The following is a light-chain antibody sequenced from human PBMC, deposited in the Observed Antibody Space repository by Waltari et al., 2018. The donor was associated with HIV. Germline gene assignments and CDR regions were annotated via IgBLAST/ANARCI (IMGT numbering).Light chain of an antibody. V-gene: IGLV3-1*01. Sequence: TQPPSVSVSSGHTISLTCTGDKLADKYPCWYQKKPGQPPLLLVYQGSRRPSGIPERFSASKSANTATLTIRGAQPVDEAEYFCQAWDANTVIFGGGTALSVL. J-gene: IGLJ2*01. CDR1: KLADKY. CDR3: QAWDANTVI. CDR2: QGS.